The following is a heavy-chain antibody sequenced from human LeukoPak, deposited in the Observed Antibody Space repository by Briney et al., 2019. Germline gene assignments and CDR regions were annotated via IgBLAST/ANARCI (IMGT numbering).Heavy chain of an antibody. CDR1: GGSISSSSYH. Sequence: PSETLSLTCTVSGGSISSSSYHWGWIRQPPGKGLEWIGSIYYSGSTYYNPSLKSRVTISVDTSKNQFSLKLSSVTAADTAVYYCARDSKWQWLVEGGEFDYWGQGTLVTVSS. CDR2: IYYSGST. V-gene: IGHV4-39*07. J-gene: IGHJ4*02. CDR3: ARDSKWQWLVEGGEFDY. D-gene: IGHD6-19*01.